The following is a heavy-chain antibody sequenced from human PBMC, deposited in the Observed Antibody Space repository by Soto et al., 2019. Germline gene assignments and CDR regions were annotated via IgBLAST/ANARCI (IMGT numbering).Heavy chain of an antibody. D-gene: IGHD3-10*01. J-gene: IGHJ3*02. CDR1: GFSLSTSGVG. Sequence: QITLKESGPTLVKPTQTLTLTCTFSGFSLSTSGVGVGWIRQPPGKALEWLALIYWDDDKRYSPSLKSRLTNTNDTSNNQVFLTMTNMDPVDTATYYWAHGEYLCAFDIWGHGTMVTVSS. V-gene: IGHV2-5*02. CDR3: AHGEYLCAFDI. CDR2: IYWDDDK.